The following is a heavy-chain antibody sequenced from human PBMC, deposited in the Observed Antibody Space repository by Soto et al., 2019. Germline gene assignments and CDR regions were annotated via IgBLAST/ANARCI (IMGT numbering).Heavy chain of an antibody. Sequence: QVQLQESGPGLVKPSETLSLSCTVSGDSVSSYYWSWIRQLPGRGLEWIGYIYISGNTNYNPSLKSRVTITRNTSKNQFTLRLKSVTAADTAGYYCARSFLRYYHYGMDVWGQGTTVTVSS. V-gene: IGHV4-59*02. J-gene: IGHJ6*02. CDR1: GDSVSSYY. CDR3: ARSFLRYYHYGMDV. CDR2: IYISGNT.